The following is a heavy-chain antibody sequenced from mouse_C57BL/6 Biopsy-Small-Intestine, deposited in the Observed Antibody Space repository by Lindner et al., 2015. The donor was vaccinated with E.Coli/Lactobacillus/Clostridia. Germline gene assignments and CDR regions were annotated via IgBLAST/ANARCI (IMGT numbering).Heavy chain of an antibody. J-gene: IGHJ4*01. V-gene: IGHV1-59*01. CDR3: ARDFPASNLDY. CDR1: GYTFTNYW. Sequence: SVKVSCKASGYTFTNYWLHWVRQAPGQGLEWVAMIDPSNGNTNYAQNFQGRMTVTRDTSTSTLYMELTYLRSEDTALYYCARDFPASNLDYWGQGTLVTVSS. CDR2: IDPSNGNT. D-gene: IGHD2-5*01.